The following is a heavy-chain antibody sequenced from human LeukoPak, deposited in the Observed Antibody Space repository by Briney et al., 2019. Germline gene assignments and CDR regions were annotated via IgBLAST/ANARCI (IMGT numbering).Heavy chain of an antibody. CDR2: FDPEDGET. V-gene: IGHV1-24*01. CDR3: ATVPFNCSSTSCYLHFDY. J-gene: IGHJ4*02. CDR1: GYTLTELS. D-gene: IGHD2-2*01. Sequence: ASVKVSCKVPGYTLTELSMHWVRQAPGKGLEWMGGFDPEDGETIYAQKFQGRVTMTEDTSTDTAYMELSSLRSEDTAVYYCATVPFNCSSTSCYLHFDYWGQGTLVTVSS.